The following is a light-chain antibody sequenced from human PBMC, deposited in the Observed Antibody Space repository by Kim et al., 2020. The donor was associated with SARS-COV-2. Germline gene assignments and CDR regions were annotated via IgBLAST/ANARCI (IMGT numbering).Light chain of an antibody. V-gene: IGKV3-20*01. CDR1: QSGSNNY. CDR3: QQYSNSPHT. J-gene: IGKJ1*01. Sequence: FSPGQPATLSCRASQSGSNNYIAWYQQRPGQAPRLLIYGATRGATGIPDRFSGSGSGTDFTLTIRRLEPEDFAVYYCQQYSNSPHTFGQGTKVEI. CDR2: GAT.